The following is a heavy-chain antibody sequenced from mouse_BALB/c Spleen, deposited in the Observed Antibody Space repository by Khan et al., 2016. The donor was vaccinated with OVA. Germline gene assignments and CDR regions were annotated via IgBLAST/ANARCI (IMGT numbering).Heavy chain of an antibody. CDR2: INPYYGST. J-gene: IGHJ3*01. V-gene: IGHV1-39*01. CDR3: ARSGWLLGLFGY. CDR1: GFSFTDYM. Sequence: VQLKQSGPELVKPGASVKISCKTSGFSFTDYMMLWVKQSHGKSLEWIGCINPYYGSTTYNQKFKDKATLTVDKSSNTAYMQLNSLTSEDSAVYYFARSGWLLGLFGYWGQGTLVTVSA. D-gene: IGHD2-3*01.